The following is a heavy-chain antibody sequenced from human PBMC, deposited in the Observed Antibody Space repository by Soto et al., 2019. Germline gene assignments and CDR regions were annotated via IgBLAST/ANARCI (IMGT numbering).Heavy chain of an antibody. V-gene: IGHV3-74*01. CDR3: ATVATNSYDWFDP. CDR1: GFSFYTYW. CDR2: INSDGTKT. D-gene: IGHD5-12*01. Sequence: EVHLVESGGTLVQPGGSLRLSCAASGFSFYTYWMHWVRQAPGKALVWVSRINSDGTKTTYAASVKGRFTFSRDNAEHTVSLQINSLTAEDRAVYYCATVATNSYDWFDPWGQGTLVTVS. J-gene: IGHJ5*02.